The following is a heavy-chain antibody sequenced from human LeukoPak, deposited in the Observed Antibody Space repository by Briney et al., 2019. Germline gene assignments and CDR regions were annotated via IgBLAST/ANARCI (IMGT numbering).Heavy chain of an antibody. V-gene: IGHV1-69*04. J-gene: IGHJ6*02. CDR1: GGTFSSYA. D-gene: IGHD5-18*01. CDR2: IIPILGIA. Sequence: ASVKVSCKASGGTFSSYAISWVRQAPGQGLEWMGRIIPILGIANYAQKFQGRVTITADKSTSTAYMELSSLRSEDTAVYYCARFRHSYGYKDYYYGMDVWGQGTTVTVSS. CDR3: ARFRHSYGYKDYYYGMDV.